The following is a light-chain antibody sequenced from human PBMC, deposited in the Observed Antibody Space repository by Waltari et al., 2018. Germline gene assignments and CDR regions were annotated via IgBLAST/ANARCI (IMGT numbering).Light chain of an antibody. CDR1: SSNIGRNP. Sequence: QSVLTQPPSASGTPGQRVTISCSGSSSNIGRNPVNWYQQLPGTAPKLLIYSNNQRPSGVPDRFSGSKSGTSASLAISGLQSEDEADYYCAAWDNSLNGYVFGTGTKVTVL. J-gene: IGLJ1*01. V-gene: IGLV1-44*01. CDR3: AAWDNSLNGYV. CDR2: SNN.